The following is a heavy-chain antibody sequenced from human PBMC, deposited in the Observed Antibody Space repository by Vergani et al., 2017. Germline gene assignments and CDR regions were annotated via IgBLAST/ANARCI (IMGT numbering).Heavy chain of an antibody. CDR3: ARDPGYGSGWPDDAFDI. V-gene: IGHV1-2*02. CDR2: INPNSGGK. Sequence: QVQLVQSGAEVKKPGASVKVSCKASGYTFTGYYMNWVRQAPGQGLEWMGWINPNSGGKNYAQKFQGRVTMTSDTSISTAYMERSRLRSDDTAVYYCARDPGYGSGWPDDAFDIWGQGTMVTVSS. CDR1: GYTFTGYY. J-gene: IGHJ3*02. D-gene: IGHD6-19*01.